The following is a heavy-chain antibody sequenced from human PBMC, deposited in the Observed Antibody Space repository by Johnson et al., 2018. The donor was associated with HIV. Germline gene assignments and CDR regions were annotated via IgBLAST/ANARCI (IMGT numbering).Heavy chain of an antibody. V-gene: IGHV3-74*01. CDR2: IRNDGSVT. CDR3: TRGLDYYDSTGFRSASFDI. J-gene: IGHJ3*02. D-gene: IGHD3-22*01. Sequence: VQLVESGGGLVQPGGSLRLSCAASGFDFSSSWMHWVRQAPGKGLVLVSRIRNDGSVTTYADSVKGRFFISSDNSKNALYLQMNSLRAEDTAVYYCTRGLDYYDSTGFRSASFDIWGQGTMVIVSP. CDR1: GFDFSSSW.